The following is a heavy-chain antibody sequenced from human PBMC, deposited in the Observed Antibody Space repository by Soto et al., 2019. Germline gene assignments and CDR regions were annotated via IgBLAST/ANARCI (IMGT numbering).Heavy chain of an antibody. J-gene: IGHJ6*02. CDR3: ARGRPSYYAMDV. V-gene: IGHV6-1*01. CDR1: GDSVSTNSAA. Sequence: SQPLSLTCVISGDSVSTNSAAWNWIRQSPSRGLEWLGRTYFWSRWKNDYAESVKSRITVNAVASKNQFFLHLDSVTSVDTGVYYCARGRPSYYAMDVWGQGTAVTVS. CDR2: TYFWSRWKN.